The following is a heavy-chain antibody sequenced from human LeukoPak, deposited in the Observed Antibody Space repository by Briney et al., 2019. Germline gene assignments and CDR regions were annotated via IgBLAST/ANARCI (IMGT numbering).Heavy chain of an antibody. V-gene: IGHV1-69*06. J-gene: IGHJ5*02. CDR2: IIPIFGTA. CDR1: GGTFSSYA. CDR3: ARAGDCSGGSCYLPYNWFDP. Sequence: SVKVSCKASGGTFSSYAISWVRQAPGQGHEWMGGIIPIFGTANYAQKFQGRVTITADKSTSTAYMELGSLGSDDTAVYYCARAGDCSGGSCYLPYNWFDPWGQGTLVTVSS. D-gene: IGHD2-15*01.